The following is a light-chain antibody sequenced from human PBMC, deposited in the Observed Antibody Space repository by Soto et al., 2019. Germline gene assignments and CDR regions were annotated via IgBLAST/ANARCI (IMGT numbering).Light chain of an antibody. V-gene: IGLV2-14*03. CDR3: SSYSSSNTYV. CDR2: HVS. Sequence: QSVLTQPASVSGSPGQSITISCTGTSSDVGGYNYVSWYQQHPGKAPMLMIYHVSNRPSGVSNRFSGSKSANTASLTISGLQAEDEADYYSSSYSSSNTYVFGTGTMVTVL. J-gene: IGLJ1*01. CDR1: SSDVGGYNY.